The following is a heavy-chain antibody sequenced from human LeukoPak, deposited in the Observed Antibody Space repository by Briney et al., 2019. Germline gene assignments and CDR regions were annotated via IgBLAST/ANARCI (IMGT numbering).Heavy chain of an antibody. D-gene: IGHD3-10*01. V-gene: IGHV3-21*01. CDR1: RFTFSSYS. J-gene: IGHJ4*02. Sequence: GGSLRLSCAASRFTFSSYSMNWVRQAPGKGLEWVSSISSSSSYIYYADSVKGRFTISRDNAKNSLYLQMNSLRAEDTAVYYCARESTYYYGSGSSYIMITLERYLDYWGQGTLVTVSS. CDR3: ARESTYYYGSGSSYIMITLERYLDY. CDR2: ISSSSSYI.